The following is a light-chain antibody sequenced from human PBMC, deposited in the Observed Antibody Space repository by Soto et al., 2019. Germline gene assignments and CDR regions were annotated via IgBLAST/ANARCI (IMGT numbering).Light chain of an antibody. CDR1: QSVSSSY. V-gene: IGKV3-20*01. J-gene: IGKJ2*01. Sequence: EIVLTQSPGTLSLSPGERATLSCRASQSVSSSYLAWYQQKPGQAPRLLIYGASSRATGIPDRFSGRGSGTDLTLTISKLEPEDFAVYYCQQYGSSQYTFGQGTKLEIK. CDR3: QQYGSSQYT. CDR2: GAS.